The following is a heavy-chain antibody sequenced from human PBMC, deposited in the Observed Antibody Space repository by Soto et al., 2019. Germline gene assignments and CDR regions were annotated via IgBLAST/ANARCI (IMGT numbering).Heavy chain of an antibody. D-gene: IGHD3-22*01. Sequence: SETLSLTCTVSGGSISSYYWGWIRQPPGKGLEWIGYIYYSGSTNYNPSLKSRATISVDTSKNQFSLKLSSVTAADTAVYYCARETMIELTNWFDPWGQGTLVTVSS. CDR3: ARETMIELTNWFDP. J-gene: IGHJ5*02. CDR1: GGSISSYY. CDR2: IYYSGST. V-gene: IGHV4-59*01.